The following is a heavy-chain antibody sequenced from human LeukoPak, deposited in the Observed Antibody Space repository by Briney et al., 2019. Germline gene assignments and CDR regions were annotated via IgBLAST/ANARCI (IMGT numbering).Heavy chain of an antibody. CDR3: TRESGAFSPFGF. D-gene: IGHD1-26*01. J-gene: IGHJ4*02. CDR1: GGSITTTNW. V-gene: IGHV4-4*02. CDR2: VRLSGAT. Sequence: SETLSLTCAVSGGSITTTNWWSWVRQPPGKGLEWIGEVRLSGATNYNPSLESRVSMSIDKSKNHLSLAVTSVTAADTAIYYCTRESGAFSPFGFWGQGTLLTVSS.